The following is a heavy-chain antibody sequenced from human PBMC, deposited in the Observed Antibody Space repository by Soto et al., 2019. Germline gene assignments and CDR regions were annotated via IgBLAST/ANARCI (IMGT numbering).Heavy chain of an antibody. CDR3: ARDEAWYDSSGCYPSPGYAFDI. Sequence: SSVNGACKAAGYGFSSDASSWGRQAPGQGLEWMGGIIPIFGTANYAQKFQGRVTITADESTSTAYMELSSLRSEDTAVYYCARDEAWYDSSGCYPSPGYAFDIWGQGTMVTVSS. V-gene: IGHV1-69*13. J-gene: IGHJ3*02. CDR1: GYGFSSDA. D-gene: IGHD3-22*01. CDR2: IIPIFGTA.